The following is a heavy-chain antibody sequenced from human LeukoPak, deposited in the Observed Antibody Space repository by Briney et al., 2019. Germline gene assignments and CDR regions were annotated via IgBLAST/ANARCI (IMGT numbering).Heavy chain of an antibody. V-gene: IGHV3-7*01. CDR3: ARLGYSSSSWGYFDY. Sequence: TGGSLRLSCAASGFTFSSYSMNWVRQAPGTGLEWVANIKKDGSERYFVDSVKGRFTISRDNAKNALYLQMTSLRAEDTAVYYCARLGYSSSSWGYFDYWGQGTLVTVSS. D-gene: IGHD6-6*01. J-gene: IGHJ4*02. CDR1: GFTFSSYS. CDR2: IKKDGSER.